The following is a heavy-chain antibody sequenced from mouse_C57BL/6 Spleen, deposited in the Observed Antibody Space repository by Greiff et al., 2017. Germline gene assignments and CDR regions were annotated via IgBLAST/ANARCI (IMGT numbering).Heavy chain of an antibody. CDR3: ARKGGYGSSPQDWYFDG. Sequence: VQLQQSGPGLVQPSQSLSITCTVSGFSLTSYGVHWVRQSPGKGLEWLGVIWSGGSTDYNAAFISRLSISKDNSKRPVFFKMHSLQADDPAIYYCARKGGYGSSPQDWYFDGWGTGTTVTVSS. CDR2: IWSGGST. D-gene: IGHD1-1*01. J-gene: IGHJ1*03. CDR1: GFSLTSYG. V-gene: IGHV2-2*01.